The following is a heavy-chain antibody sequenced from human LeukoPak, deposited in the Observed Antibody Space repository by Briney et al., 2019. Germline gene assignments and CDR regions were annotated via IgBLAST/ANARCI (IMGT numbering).Heavy chain of an antibody. CDR3: ARDHYDFWSGHLVPNYGMDV. V-gene: IGHV3-23*01. J-gene: IGHJ6*02. CDR2: IYENGGTT. Sequence: GGSLRLSCVGSGFTFRSHAMSWVRQAPEKGLEFVSGIYENGGTTYYADSVRGRFTISRDNAKNSLYLQMNSLRAEDTAVYYCARDHYDFWSGHLVPNYGMDVWGQGTTVTVSS. D-gene: IGHD3-3*01. CDR1: GFTFRSHA.